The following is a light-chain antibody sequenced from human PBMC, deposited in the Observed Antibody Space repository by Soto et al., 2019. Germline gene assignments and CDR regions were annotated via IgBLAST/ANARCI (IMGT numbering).Light chain of an antibody. CDR1: SNDVSGYNF. V-gene: IGLV2-14*01. CDR2: EVT. J-gene: IGLJ1*01. Sequence: QSALTQPASVSGSPGQSITISCTGTSNDVSGYNFVSWYQQHPDKAPRLMIYEVTNRPSGVSDRFSGSKSGNTASLTISGLQAEDEADYYCTSFTSIHTYVFGTGTKLTVL. CDR3: TSFTSIHTYV.